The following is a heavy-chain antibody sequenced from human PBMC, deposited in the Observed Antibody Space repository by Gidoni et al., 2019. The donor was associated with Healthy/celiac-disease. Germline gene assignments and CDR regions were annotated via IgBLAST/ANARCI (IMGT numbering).Heavy chain of an antibody. J-gene: IGHJ6*02. D-gene: IGHD3-3*01. V-gene: IGHV3-23*01. CDR3: AKDRDRKTSTPYHFWSSYPYYYYYYGMDV. CDR2: ISGSGGST. Sequence: APGKGLEWVSAISGSGGSTYYADSVKGRFTISRDNSKNTLYLQMNSLRDEDTAVYYCAKDRDRKTSTPYHFWSSYPYYYYYYGMDVWGQGTTVTVSS.